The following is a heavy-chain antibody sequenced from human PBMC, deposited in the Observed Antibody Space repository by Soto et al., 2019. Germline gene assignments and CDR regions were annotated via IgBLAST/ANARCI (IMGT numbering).Heavy chain of an antibody. CDR3: ISSSVF. V-gene: IGHV3-7*01. CDR1: GFIFSSYW. Sequence: VQVVESGGGLVQPGGSLRLSCAVSGFIFSSYWMSWVRQAPGKGLEWVANINEDGSEKNYVDSVKGRFTISRDNPKNSLYLQMNSLRVEDTAVYYCISSSVFWGQGRQVTVSS. J-gene: IGHJ1*01. D-gene: IGHD6-6*01. CDR2: INEDGSEK.